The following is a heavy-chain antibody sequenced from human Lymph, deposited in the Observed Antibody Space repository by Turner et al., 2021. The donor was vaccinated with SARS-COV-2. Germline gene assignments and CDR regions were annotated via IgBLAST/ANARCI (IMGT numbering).Heavy chain of an antibody. V-gene: IGHV3-53*02. CDR1: GIIVSRSY. CDR3: ARDLGTYGMDV. J-gene: IGHJ6*02. Sequence: EVHLVETGGGVNQPGGSLRLSCAASGIIVSRSYTNGVRQAPGKGLEWVSVSYSGGTTYYADSVKGRFTISRDNSKNTLYLQMNSLRVEDTAVYYCARDLGTYGMDVWGQGTTVTVSS. D-gene: IGHD6-13*01. CDR2: SYSGGTT.